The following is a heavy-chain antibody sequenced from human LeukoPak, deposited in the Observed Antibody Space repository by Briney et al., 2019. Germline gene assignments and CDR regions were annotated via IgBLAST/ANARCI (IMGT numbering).Heavy chain of an antibody. J-gene: IGHJ4*02. CDR1: GFTFTNYW. CDR3: ARDESWWYYFDY. D-gene: IGHD2-8*02. Sequence: PGGSLRLSCAASGFTFTNYWMRWVRQAPGKGLEWVANIKQDGSEKHYVDSVKGRFTISRDNAKNSLYLQMNSLRAEDTAVYYCARDESWWYYFDYWGQGTLVTVSS. V-gene: IGHV3-7*03. CDR2: IKQDGSEK.